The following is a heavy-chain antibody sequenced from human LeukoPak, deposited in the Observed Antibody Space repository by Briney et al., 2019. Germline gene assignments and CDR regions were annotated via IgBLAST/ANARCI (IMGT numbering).Heavy chain of an antibody. D-gene: IGHD6-19*01. CDR3: TTYRSGHY. CDR1: GFTFSSYA. Sequence: PGGSLRLSCAASGFTFSSYAMSWVRQAPGKGPEWVGRITTKPNNYATTYGASVRGRFTISRDDSANTAYLQMNSLKIEDTALYYCTTYRSGHYWGQGTLVTVSS. J-gene: IGHJ4*02. CDR2: ITTKPNNYAT. V-gene: IGHV3-73*01.